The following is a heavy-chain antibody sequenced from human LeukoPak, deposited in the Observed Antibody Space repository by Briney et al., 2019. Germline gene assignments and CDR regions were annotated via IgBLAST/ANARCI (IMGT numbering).Heavy chain of an antibody. CDR3: ARGPTYSSSWNNPIDY. V-gene: IGHV3-30-3*01. D-gene: IGHD6-13*01. Sequence: GGSLRLSCAASGFTFSSYAMHWVRQAPGKGVEWVAVISYDGSNKYYADSVKGRFTISRDNSKNTLYLQMNSLRAEDTAVYYCARGPTYSSSWNNPIDYWGQGTLVTVSS. CDR1: GFTFSSYA. CDR2: ISYDGSNK. J-gene: IGHJ4*02.